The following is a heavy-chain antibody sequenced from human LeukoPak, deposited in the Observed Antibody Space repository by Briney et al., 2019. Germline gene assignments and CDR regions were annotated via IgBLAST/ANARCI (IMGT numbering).Heavy chain of an antibody. J-gene: IGHJ3*02. Sequence: GESLKISCKGSGHSLPSYWIGWVRQVPGKGLEWMGIIYPGDSDSRYSPSFQGQVTMSVDKSVSTAYLQWSSLKASDTAMYYCARRNQGDAFDIWGQGTMVTVSS. CDR2: IYPGDSDS. D-gene: IGHD1-14*01. CDR3: ARRNQGDAFDI. CDR1: GHSLPSYW. V-gene: IGHV5-51*01.